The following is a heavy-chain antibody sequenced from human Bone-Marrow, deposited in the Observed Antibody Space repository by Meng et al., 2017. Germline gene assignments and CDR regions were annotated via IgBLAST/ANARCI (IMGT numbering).Heavy chain of an antibody. CDR3: AKQIVGATTY. CDR1: GFTFSSYA. D-gene: IGHD1-26*01. CDR2: ISGSGGST. J-gene: IGHJ4*02. V-gene: IGHV3-23*01. Sequence: GESLKISCAVSGFTFSSYAMRWVRQAPGKGLEWVSAISGSGGSTYYADSVKGRFTISRDNSKNTLYLQMNSLRAEDTAVYYCAKQIVGATTYWGQGTLVTVSS.